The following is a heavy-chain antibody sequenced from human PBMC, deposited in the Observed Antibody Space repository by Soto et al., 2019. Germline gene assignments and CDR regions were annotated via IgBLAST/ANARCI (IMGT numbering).Heavy chain of an antibody. CDR3: ARVGAYFGEFDYFDY. V-gene: IGHV3-21*01. J-gene: IGHJ4*02. D-gene: IGHD3-10*01. CDR1: GFTFSSYS. CDR2: ISRNSDYI. Sequence: EVQLVESGGGLVKPGGSLRLSCAASGFTFSSYSMNWVRQAPGTGLEWVSSISRNSDYIYYSDSVKGRFIISRDNARTSLYLHMNSLRAEDTAVYYCARVGAYFGEFDYFDYWGQGALVTVSS.